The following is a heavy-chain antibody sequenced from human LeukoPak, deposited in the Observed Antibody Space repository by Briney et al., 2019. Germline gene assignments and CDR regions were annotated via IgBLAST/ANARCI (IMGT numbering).Heavy chain of an antibody. V-gene: IGHV3-11*01. CDR1: GFTFGDYY. Sequence: GGSLRLSCAASGFTFGDYYMTWIRQAPGKGLEWVSYISNSGNTIKEADSVKGRFTISRDNAQSSLFLQMKSLRAEDTAVYYCARYRVITNDYFDSWGQGTLVTVSS. CDR3: ARYRVITNDYFDS. D-gene: IGHD3-16*01. J-gene: IGHJ4*02. CDR2: ISNSGNTI.